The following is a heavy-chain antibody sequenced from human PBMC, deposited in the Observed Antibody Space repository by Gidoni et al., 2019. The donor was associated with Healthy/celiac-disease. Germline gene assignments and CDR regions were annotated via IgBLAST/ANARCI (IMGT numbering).Heavy chain of an antibody. D-gene: IGHD6-6*01. J-gene: IGHJ4*02. CDR2: IYYSGST. Sequence: QVQLQESGPGLVKPSQTLSLTCTVPGGPISIGAYYWSWVRQHPGKGLEWIWYIYYSGSTYDNPSLKSRVTISVDTSKNQFSLKLSSVTAADTAVYYCARRPAKSIAARTYYFDYWGQGTLVTVSS. CDR1: GGPISIGAYY. CDR3: ARRPAKSIAARTYYFDY. V-gene: IGHV4-31*03.